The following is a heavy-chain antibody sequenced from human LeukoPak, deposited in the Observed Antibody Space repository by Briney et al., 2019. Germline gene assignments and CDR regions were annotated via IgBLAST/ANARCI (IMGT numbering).Heavy chain of an antibody. CDR1: GFTFSSYA. J-gene: IGHJ4*02. CDR2: ISGSGGST. V-gene: IGHV3-23*01. D-gene: IGHD6-13*01. CDR3: AKDLRSPYSSSWYYFDY. Sequence: GGSLRLSCAASGFTFSSYAMSWVRQAPGKGLEWVSAISGSGGSTYYAGSVKGRFTISRDNSKNTLYLQMNSLRAEDTAVYYCAKDLRSPYSSSWYYFDYWGQGTLVTVSS.